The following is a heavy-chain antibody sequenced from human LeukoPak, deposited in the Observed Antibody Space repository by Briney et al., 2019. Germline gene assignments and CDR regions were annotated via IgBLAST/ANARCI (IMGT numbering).Heavy chain of an antibody. CDR2: IYYSGST. CDR3: ARRADAFDI. V-gene: IGHV4-59*08. CDR1: GGSISSYY. Sequence: KTSETLSLTCTVSGGSISSYYWSWIRQPPGKGLEWIGYIYYSGSTNYNPSLKSRVTISVDTSKNQFSLKLSSVTAADTAVYYCARRADAFDIWGQGTMVTVSS. J-gene: IGHJ3*02.